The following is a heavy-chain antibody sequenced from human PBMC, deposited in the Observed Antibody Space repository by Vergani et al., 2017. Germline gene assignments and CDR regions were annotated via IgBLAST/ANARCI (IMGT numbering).Heavy chain of an antibody. J-gene: IGHJ4*02. V-gene: IGHV4-30-4*08. D-gene: IGHD3-10*01. CDR2: IYYSGST. Sequence: QVQLQESGPGLVKPSETLSLTCTVSGGSISSGDYYWSWIRQPPGKGLEWIGYIYYSGSTYYNPSLKIRVTISVDTSKNQFSLKLSSVTAADPAVYYCASMSRPMVRGVNYFDYWGQGTLVTVSS. CDR1: GGSISSGDYY. CDR3: ASMSRPMVRGVNYFDY.